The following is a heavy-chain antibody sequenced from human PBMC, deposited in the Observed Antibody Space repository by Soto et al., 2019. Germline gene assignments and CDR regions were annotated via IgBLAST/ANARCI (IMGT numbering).Heavy chain of an antibody. J-gene: IGHJ3*02. CDR2: IWYDGSNK. CDR1: GFTFSSYG. D-gene: IGHD3-10*01. Sequence: QVQLVESGGGVVQLGRSLRLSCAASGFTFSSYGMHWVRQAPGKGLEWVAVIWYDGSNKYYADSVKGRFTISRDNSKNTLYLQMNSLRAEDTAVYYCARGLWLEAFDIWGQGTTVTVSS. V-gene: IGHV3-33*01. CDR3: ARGLWLEAFDI.